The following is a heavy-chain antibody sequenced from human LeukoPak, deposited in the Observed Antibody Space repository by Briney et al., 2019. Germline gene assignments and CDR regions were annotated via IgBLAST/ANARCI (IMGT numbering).Heavy chain of an antibody. Sequence: SQTLSLTCAISGDSVSSNSAAWSWIRQSPSRGLEWLGRTYYRSKWYNDYAVSVKSRISINPDTSKNQISLQLNSVTPEDTAVYYCARVDTTINPNYMDVWGKGTTVTVSS. V-gene: IGHV6-1*01. D-gene: IGHD5-18*01. CDR3: ARVDTTINPNYMDV. CDR2: TYYRSKWYN. J-gene: IGHJ6*03. CDR1: GDSVSSNSAA.